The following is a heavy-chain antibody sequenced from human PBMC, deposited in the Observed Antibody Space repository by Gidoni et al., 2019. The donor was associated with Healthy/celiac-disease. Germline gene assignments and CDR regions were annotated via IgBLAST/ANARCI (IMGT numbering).Heavy chain of an antibody. Sequence: QVQLQQWGAGLLKPSETLSLTCAVYGGSFSGYYWSWIRQPPGKGLEWIGEITHSGSTNYNPSLKSRVTISVDTSKNQFSLKLSSVTAADTAVYYCARAGRDCSGGSCYSRASWFDPWGQGTLVTVSS. J-gene: IGHJ5*02. CDR3: ARAGRDCSGGSCYSRASWFDP. D-gene: IGHD2-15*01. CDR1: GGSFSGYY. CDR2: ITHSGST. V-gene: IGHV4-34*01.